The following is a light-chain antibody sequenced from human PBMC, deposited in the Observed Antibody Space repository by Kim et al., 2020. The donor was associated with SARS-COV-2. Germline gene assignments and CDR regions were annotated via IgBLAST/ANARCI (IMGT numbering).Light chain of an antibody. CDR1: KLGDKY. CDR2: QDS. J-gene: IGLJ2*01. CDR3: QAWDSSTVV. V-gene: IGLV3-1*01. Sequence: SYELTQPPSVSVSPGQTASITCSGDKLGDKYACWYQQKPGQSPVLVIYQDSKRPSGIPERFSGSNSGNTATLTISGTQAMDEAYYYCQAWDSSTVVFGVGTQLTVL.